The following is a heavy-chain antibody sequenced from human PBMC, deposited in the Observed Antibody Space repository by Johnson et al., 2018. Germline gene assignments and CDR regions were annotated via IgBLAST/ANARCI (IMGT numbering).Heavy chain of an antibody. V-gene: IGHV3-15*01. J-gene: IGHJ3*01. D-gene: IGHD2-2*02. CDR2: IKTNTDGGAT. CDR3: TTDLALIPFDSFDF. Sequence: VQLVQSGGGLVKPGGSLRLSCAASGFIFSDAWMSWVRQAPGEGLEWVALIKTNTDGGATDYAAPVRGRFSISRDDSKNTLFLQMNRLQNEDTAVYYCTTDLALIPFDSFDFWGQGTMVTVSS. CDR1: GFIFSDAW.